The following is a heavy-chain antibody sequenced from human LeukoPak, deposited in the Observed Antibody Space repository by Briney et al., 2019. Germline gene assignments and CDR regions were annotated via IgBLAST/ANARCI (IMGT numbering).Heavy chain of an antibody. Sequence: PGGSLRLSCAASGFTVSNNYMNWVRQAPGKGLEWVSVIYSGGSTYYADSVEGRFTISRDNSKNTLYLQMNSLRAEDTAVYYCASQGRWLLSPFDYWGQGTLVTVSS. D-gene: IGHD2-15*01. CDR2: IYSGGST. CDR1: GFTVSNNY. CDR3: ASQGRWLLSPFDY. J-gene: IGHJ4*02. V-gene: IGHV3-53*01.